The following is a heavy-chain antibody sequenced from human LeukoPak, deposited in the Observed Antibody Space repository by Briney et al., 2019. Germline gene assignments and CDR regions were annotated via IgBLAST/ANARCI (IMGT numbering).Heavy chain of an antibody. V-gene: IGHV3-7*01. CDR1: GFSFTTSW. CDR2: IKPDATEK. J-gene: IGHJ3*02. Sequence: PGGSLRLSRAASGFSFTTSWMSWVRQAPGKGLEWVANIKPDATEKHYVDSVRGRFTISRDNAQNSLSLEMSSLRAEDTAVYYCARGVWSSRNAFDIWGQGTMVTVSS. CDR3: ARGVWSSRNAFDI. D-gene: IGHD1-14*01.